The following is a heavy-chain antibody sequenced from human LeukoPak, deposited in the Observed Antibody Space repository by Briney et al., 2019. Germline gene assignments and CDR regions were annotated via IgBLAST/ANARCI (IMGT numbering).Heavy chain of an antibody. CDR3: ARDVGGSYDSLTGHYKGGYFDY. D-gene: IGHD3-9*01. Sequence: GGFLRLSCAASGFILSDYSMNWVRQAPGKGLEWVSYISSYSTTIYYADSVKGRFTISRDNAKNSLYLQMNSLRAEDTAVYYCARDVGGSYDSLTGHYKGGYFDYWGQGTLVTASS. J-gene: IGHJ4*02. CDR2: ISSYSTTI. CDR1: GFILSDYS. V-gene: IGHV3-48*04.